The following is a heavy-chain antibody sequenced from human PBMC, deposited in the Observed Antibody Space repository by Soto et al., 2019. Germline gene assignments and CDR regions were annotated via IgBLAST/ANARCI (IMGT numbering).Heavy chain of an antibody. V-gene: IGHV1-18*01. CDR1: GYTFTSYG. CDR2: ISAYNGNT. CDR3: AREIEDYYGSWGWFAP. Sequence: QVQLVQSGAEVKKPGASVKVSCKASGYTFTSYGISWVRQAPGQGLEWMGWISAYNGNTNYAQKLQGRVTMTTDTPTSTADMELRSLRSDDTAVYYCAREIEDYYGSWGWFAPWGQGTLVTVSS. D-gene: IGHD3-10*01. J-gene: IGHJ5*02.